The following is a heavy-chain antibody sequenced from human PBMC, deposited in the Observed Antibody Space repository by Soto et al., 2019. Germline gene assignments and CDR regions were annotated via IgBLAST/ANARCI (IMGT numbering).Heavy chain of an antibody. CDR2: VSGNGDST. D-gene: IGHD2-15*01. V-gene: IGHV3-23*01. J-gene: IGHJ4*02. CDR1: GFTFNRYA. CDR3: AKGFCSGGSCYSRLFAY. Sequence: EVQLLESGGGLVQPGGSLRLSCAASGFTFNRYAMSWVSQAPGKGLEWVSAVSGNGDSTYYADSVKGRFTISRDNSKNTLSLQMSGLRGDDTAVYYCAKGFCSGGSCYSRLFAYWGQGTLVTVSS.